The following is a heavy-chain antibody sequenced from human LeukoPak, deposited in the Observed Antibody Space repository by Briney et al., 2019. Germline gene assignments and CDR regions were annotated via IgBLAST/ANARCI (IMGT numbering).Heavy chain of an antibody. CDR2: IYYSGST. V-gene: IGHV4-39*01. Sequence: SETLSLTCTVSGGSISSSSYYWGWIRQPPGKGLEWIGSIYYSGSTYYNPSLKSRVTISVDTSKNQFSLKLSSVTAADTAVYYCERLEAAAGTSVNYWGQGTLVTVSS. J-gene: IGHJ4*02. D-gene: IGHD6-13*01. CDR3: ERLEAAAGTSVNY. CDR1: GGSISSSSYY.